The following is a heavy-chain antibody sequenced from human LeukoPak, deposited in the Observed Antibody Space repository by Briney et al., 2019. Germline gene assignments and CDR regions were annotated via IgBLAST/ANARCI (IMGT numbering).Heavy chain of an antibody. V-gene: IGHV3-7*01. J-gene: IGHJ5*02. D-gene: IGHD3-10*01. Sequence: PGGSLRLSCAASGSTFSNYWMNWVRQAPGKGLEWVANIKQDGSEKYYVDSVKGRFTISRDNSKNTLYLQMNSLRAEDTAVYYCATTPGSWFGNWFDPWGQGTLVTVSS. CDR3: ATTPGSWFGNWFDP. CDR2: IKQDGSEK. CDR1: GSTFSNYW.